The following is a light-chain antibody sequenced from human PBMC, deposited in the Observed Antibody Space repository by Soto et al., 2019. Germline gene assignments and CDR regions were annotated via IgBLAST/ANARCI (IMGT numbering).Light chain of an antibody. J-gene: IGLJ3*02. CDR2: EDN. V-gene: IGLV6-57*02. CDR3: HSYDTTNRVL. CDR1: GGSVASNY. Sequence: NFMLIQPHSVSESPGKTITISCTGSGGSVASNYVQWYQQRPGSALTTVIYEDNQRPSGVSDRFSGSVDSSSNSASLTISGLKTEDEAVYYCHSYDTTNRVLFGGGTKVTVL.